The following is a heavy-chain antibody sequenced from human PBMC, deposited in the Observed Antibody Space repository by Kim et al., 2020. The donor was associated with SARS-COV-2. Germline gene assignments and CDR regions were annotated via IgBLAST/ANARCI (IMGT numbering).Heavy chain of an antibody. CDR3: TRGDGEGSSAIDY. D-gene: IGHD6-13*01. Sequence: GGSLRLSCAASGFTFSSYWMHWVRQAPGKGLVWVSRIKSDGSSTTYADSVKGRFAISRDNARNTLYLQMNSLRAEDTAVYYCTRGDGEGSSAIDYWGQGTLVIVSS. CDR1: GFTFSSYW. J-gene: IGHJ4*02. V-gene: IGHV3-74*03. CDR2: IKSDGSST.